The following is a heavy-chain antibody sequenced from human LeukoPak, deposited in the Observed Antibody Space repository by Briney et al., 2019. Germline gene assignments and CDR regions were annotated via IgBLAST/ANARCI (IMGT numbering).Heavy chain of an antibody. D-gene: IGHD1-1*01. CDR3: ARAANWNDGGFDY. V-gene: IGHV3-30*04. CDR2: ISYDGSNK. CDR1: GFTFSSYV. Sequence: GSLRLSCAASGFTFSSYVIHWVRQAPGKGLEWVAVISYDGSNKYYADSVKGRFTISRDNSKNTVYLQMNSLRAEDTAVYYCARAANWNDGGFDYWGQGTLVTVSS. J-gene: IGHJ4*02.